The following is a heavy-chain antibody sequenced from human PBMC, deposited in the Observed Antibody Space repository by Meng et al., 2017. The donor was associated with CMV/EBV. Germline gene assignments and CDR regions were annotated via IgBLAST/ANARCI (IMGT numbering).Heavy chain of an antibody. CDR1: GFTFSSYW. D-gene: IGHD6-19*01. J-gene: IGHJ4*02. CDR2: IKQDGSEK. Sequence: GGSLRPSCAASGFTFSSYWMSWVRQAPGKGLEWVANIKQDGSEKYYVDSVKGRFTISRDNAKNSLYLQMNSLRAEDTAVYYCARDIRRQWLVRGDYFDYWGQGTLVTVSS. V-gene: IGHV3-7*01. CDR3: ARDIRRQWLVRGDYFDY.